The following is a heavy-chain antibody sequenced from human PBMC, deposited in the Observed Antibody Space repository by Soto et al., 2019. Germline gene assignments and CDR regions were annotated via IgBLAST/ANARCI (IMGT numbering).Heavy chain of an antibody. Sequence: GGSLRLSCAASGFTFISYWMSWVRQAPGKGLEWVANIKQDGSEKYYVDSVKGRFTISRDNAKNSLYLQMNSLRAEDTAVYYCARDNDFWSGYRYGMDVWGQGTTVTVSS. D-gene: IGHD3-3*01. CDR3: ARDNDFWSGYRYGMDV. J-gene: IGHJ6*02. CDR1: GFTFISYW. CDR2: IKQDGSEK. V-gene: IGHV3-7*03.